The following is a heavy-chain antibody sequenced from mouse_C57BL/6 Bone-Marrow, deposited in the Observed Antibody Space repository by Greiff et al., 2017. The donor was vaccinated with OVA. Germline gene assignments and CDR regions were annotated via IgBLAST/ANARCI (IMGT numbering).Heavy chain of an antibody. J-gene: IGHJ3*01. CDR3: ARDIYYSREIAY. CDR1: GFTFSSYA. V-gene: IGHV5-4*01. Sequence: DVKLVESGGGLVKPGGSLKLSCAASGFTFSSYAMPWVRQTPEKRLEWVATISDGGSYTYYPDNVKGRFTISRDNAKDNLYLQMSHLKSEDTAMYSGARDIYYSREIAYWGQGTLVTVSA. D-gene: IGHD2-5*01. CDR2: ISDGGSYT.